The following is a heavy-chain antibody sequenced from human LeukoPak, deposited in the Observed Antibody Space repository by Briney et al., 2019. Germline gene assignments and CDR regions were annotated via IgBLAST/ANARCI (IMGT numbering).Heavy chain of an antibody. Sequence: GGSLRLSCVVFGFNFKNYAMSWVRQVPGRGLEWVSTLSDSGSITDYADSVKGRFTISRDNSKDTLFLQMNRLSSEDSAVYYCTKGRTASPRWDAFDIRGQGTRVTVSS. J-gene: IGHJ3*02. CDR3: TKGRTASPRWDAFDI. CDR2: LSDSGSIT. V-gene: IGHV3-23*01. CDR1: GFNFKNYA. D-gene: IGHD1-14*01.